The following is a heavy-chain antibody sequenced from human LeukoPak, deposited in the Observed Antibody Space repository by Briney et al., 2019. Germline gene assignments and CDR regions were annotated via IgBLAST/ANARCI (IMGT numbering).Heavy chain of an antibody. D-gene: IGHD3-3*01. CDR1: GFTVSSNY. J-gene: IGHJ3*02. V-gene: IGHV3-53*01. CDR2: IYSDGST. CDR3: ARVGWSGYLTGAFDI. Sequence: PGGSLRLSCAASGFTVSSNYMSWVRQAPGKGLEWVSLIYSDGSTYYADSVKGRFTISRDNSKNTLYLQMNSLRAEDTAVYYCARVGWSGYLTGAFDIWGQGTMVTVSS.